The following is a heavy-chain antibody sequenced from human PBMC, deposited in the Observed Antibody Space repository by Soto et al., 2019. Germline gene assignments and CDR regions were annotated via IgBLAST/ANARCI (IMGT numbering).Heavy chain of an antibody. CDR1: GGSISSSSYY. CDR2: IYYSGSI. D-gene: IGHD6-19*01. J-gene: IGHJ5*02. Sequence: QLQLQESGPGLVKPSETLSLTCSVSGGSISSSSYYWGWIRQPPGKGLEWIGSIYYSGSIYYNPSTNSRXIXPXAXXTNQFPLKLSSVTAAETAVYYCARQSSGWHNRFDPWGQGTLVTVSS. V-gene: IGHV4-39*01. CDR3: ARQSSGWHNRFDP.